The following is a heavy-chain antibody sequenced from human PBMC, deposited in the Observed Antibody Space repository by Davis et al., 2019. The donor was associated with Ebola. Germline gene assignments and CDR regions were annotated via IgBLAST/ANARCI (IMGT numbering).Heavy chain of an antibody. CDR1: GYTFTSYD. Sequence: ASVKGSCKASGYTFTSYDINWVRQATGQGLEWMGWMNPNSGNTGYAQKFQGRVTMTRNTSISTAYMELSSLRSEDTAVYYCACPDYYYYGMDVWGQGTTVTVSS. V-gene: IGHV1-8*01. J-gene: IGHJ6*02. CDR2: MNPNSGNT. CDR3: ACPDYYYYGMDV.